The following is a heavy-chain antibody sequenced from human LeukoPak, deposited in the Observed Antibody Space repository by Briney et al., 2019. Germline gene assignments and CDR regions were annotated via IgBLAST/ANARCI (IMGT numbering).Heavy chain of an antibody. CDR2: INPNSGGT. CDR1: GYTFTGYY. CDR3: ARTMVRGENDY. D-gene: IGHD3-10*01. V-gene: IGHV1-2*06. J-gene: IGHJ4*02. Sequence: ASVKVSSKASGYTFTGYYVHWVRQAPGQGLEWMGRINPNSGGTNYAQKFQGRVTMTRDTSISTAYMELSRLRSDDTAVYYCARTMVRGENDYWGQGTLVTVSS.